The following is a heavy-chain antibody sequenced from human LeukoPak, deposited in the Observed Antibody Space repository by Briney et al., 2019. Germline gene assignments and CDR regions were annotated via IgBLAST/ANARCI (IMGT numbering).Heavy chain of an antibody. CDR1: GFTFSSYG. CDR2: IRYDGSNK. J-gene: IGHJ4*02. V-gene: IGHV3-30*02. CDR3: AKTSPSYDSSGYFHLSIDY. Sequence: GGSLRLSCAASGFTFSSYGVHWVRQAPGKGLEWVAFIRYDGSNKYYADSVKGRFTISRDNSKNTLYLQVNSLRAEDTAVYYCAKTSPSYDSSGYFHLSIDYWGQGTLVTVSS. D-gene: IGHD3-22*01.